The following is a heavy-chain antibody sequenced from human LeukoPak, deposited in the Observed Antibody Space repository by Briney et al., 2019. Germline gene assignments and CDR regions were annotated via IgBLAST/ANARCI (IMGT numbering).Heavy chain of an antibody. CDR3: ARGRGRDGYNFDC. CDR2: INPNSGDT. Sequence: GASVKVSCTSSGYTFTVYYMHWVRQAPGQGLEWVGWINPNSGDTNYAQKFQGRVTMTRDTSISTAYMELSRLRSDDTAVYYCARGRGRDGYNFDCWGQGTLVTVSS. J-gene: IGHJ4*02. CDR1: GYTFTVYY. V-gene: IGHV1-2*02. D-gene: IGHD5-24*01.